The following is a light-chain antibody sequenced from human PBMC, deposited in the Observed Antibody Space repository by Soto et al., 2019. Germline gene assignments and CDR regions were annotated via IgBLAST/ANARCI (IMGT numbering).Light chain of an antibody. CDR2: DVN. J-gene: IGLJ2*01. V-gene: IGLV2-14*01. Sequence: QSALTQPASVSGSPGQSITISCTGTISDIGGYNFISWYQHHPGKAPTLVIYDVNNRPSGISYRFSGSKSGNTASLTISGLQAEDEADYYCASYTRTTTLVFGGGTKVTVL. CDR3: ASYTRTTTLV. CDR1: ISDIGGYNF.